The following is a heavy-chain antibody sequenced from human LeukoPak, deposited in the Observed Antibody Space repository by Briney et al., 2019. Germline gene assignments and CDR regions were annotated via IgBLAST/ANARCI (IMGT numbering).Heavy chain of an antibody. CDR1: GFTFTSSA. J-gene: IGHJ4*02. D-gene: IGHD3-22*01. Sequence: SVTVSCKASGFTFTSSAMQWVRQARGQRLEWIGWIVVGSGNTNYAQKFQERVTITRDMSTSTAYMELRSLRSDDTAVYYCARDSDSSGFDYWGQGTLVTVSS. CDR3: ARDSDSSGFDY. CDR2: IVVGSGNT. V-gene: IGHV1-58*02.